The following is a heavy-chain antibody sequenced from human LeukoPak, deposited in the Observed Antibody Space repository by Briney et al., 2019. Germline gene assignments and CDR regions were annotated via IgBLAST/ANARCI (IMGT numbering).Heavy chain of an antibody. CDR1: GFTFSSYS. V-gene: IGHV3-21*01. J-gene: IGHJ4*02. CDR3: ARFPPAMAHFDY. Sequence: GRSLRLSCAAAGFTFSSYSTNWVRQAPGKGLEWVSSISSSSSYIYYADSVKGQFTISRDNAKNPLYLQMNSLRAEDTAVYYCARFPPAMAHFDYWGQGTLVTVSS. CDR2: ISSSSSYI. D-gene: IGHD5-18*01.